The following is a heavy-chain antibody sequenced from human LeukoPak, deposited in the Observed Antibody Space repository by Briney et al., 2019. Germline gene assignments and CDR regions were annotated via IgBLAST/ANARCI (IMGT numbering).Heavy chain of an antibody. J-gene: IGHJ6*02. CDR3: AKDPGYSGHGAHYGLDV. CDR1: GFTFRSYG. D-gene: IGHD5-12*01. Sequence: GRSLRLSCAASGFTFRSYGMHWVRQAPGKGLEWVAVISFDGVNKYYADSVRGRFTFSRDNYNNTLSLQMNSLRTEDTAVYYCAKDPGYSGHGAHYGLDVWGQGTTVTVSS. CDR2: ISFDGVNK. V-gene: IGHV3-30*18.